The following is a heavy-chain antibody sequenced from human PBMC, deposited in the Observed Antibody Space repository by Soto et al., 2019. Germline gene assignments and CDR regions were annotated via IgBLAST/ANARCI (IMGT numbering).Heavy chain of an antibody. Sequence: ASVKVSCKASGYTFTSYAMHWGRQAPGQRLEWMGWINAGNGNTKYSQKFQGRVTITRDTSASTAYMELSSLRSEDTAVYYCARDIVATISLPISPVYWGHGALVTVSS. CDR3: ARDIVATISLPISPVY. V-gene: IGHV1-3*01. CDR2: INAGNGNT. J-gene: IGHJ4*01. CDR1: GYTFTSYA. D-gene: IGHD5-12*01.